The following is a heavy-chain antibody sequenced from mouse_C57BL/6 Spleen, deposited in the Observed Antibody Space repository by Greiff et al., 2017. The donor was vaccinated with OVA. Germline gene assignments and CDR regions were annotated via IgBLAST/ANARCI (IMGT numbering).Heavy chain of an antibody. CDR3: AREGKKLYDPEGAMDY. V-gene: IGHV5-16*01. J-gene: IGHJ4*01. Sequence: EVMLVEPEGGLVQPGSSMKLSCTASGFTFSDYYMAWVRQVPEKGLEWVANINYDGSSTYYLDFLKSRFLISRDNAKNILYLQMSSLKSEDTATYYCAREGKKLYDPEGAMDYWGQGTSVTVSS. D-gene: IGHD2-3*01. CDR1: GFTFSDYY. CDR2: INYDGSST.